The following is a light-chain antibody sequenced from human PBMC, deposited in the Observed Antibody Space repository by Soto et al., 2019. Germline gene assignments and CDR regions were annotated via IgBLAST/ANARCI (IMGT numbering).Light chain of an antibody. V-gene: IGKV3-20*01. CDR3: QQYGGSPWT. Sequence: ESGLTQSPGPVSLSAGERATLSCRASQSVSSYLAWYQQKPGQAPRLLIYGASRRATGFPDRFSGSGSGTDFTLTISRLEPEDFAVYYCQQYGGSPWTFGQGTKVDNK. CDR1: QSVSSY. CDR2: GAS. J-gene: IGKJ1*01.